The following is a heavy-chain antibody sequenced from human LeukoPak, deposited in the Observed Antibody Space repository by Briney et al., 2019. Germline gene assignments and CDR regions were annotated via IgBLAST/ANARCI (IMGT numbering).Heavy chain of an antibody. CDR1: GVSISSGGYY. CDR2: IYYSGST. J-gene: IGHJ4*02. Sequence: PSETLSLTCTVSGVSISSGGYYWSWIRQHPGKGLEWIGYIYYSGSTYYNPSLKSRVTISVDTSKNQFSLKLSSVTAADTAVYYCARDALIYDSSGYYYDYWGQGTLVTVSS. V-gene: IGHV4-31*03. CDR3: ARDALIYDSSGYYYDY. D-gene: IGHD3-22*01.